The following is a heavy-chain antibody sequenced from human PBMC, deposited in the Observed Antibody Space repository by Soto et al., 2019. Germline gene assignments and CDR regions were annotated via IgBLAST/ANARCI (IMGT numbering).Heavy chain of an antibody. CDR1: DSTYSTYA. CDR2: ISDSGDIT. J-gene: IGHJ4*02. D-gene: IGHD6-6*01. V-gene: IGHV3-23*01. CDR3: AKQWVPSITDRPPRFAY. Sequence: GFLRVSCVHSDSTYSTYAITWVRHARGRGLQWVATISDSGDITYYGDSVKGPFTPSRHNSRNTRYLQMNKLRAEDTPLYYCAKQWVPSITDRPPRFAYWGGGTVVTVSS.